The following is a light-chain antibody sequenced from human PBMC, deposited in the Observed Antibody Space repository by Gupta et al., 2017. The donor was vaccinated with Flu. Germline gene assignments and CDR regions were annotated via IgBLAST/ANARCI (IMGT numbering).Light chain of an antibody. CDR3: QQNENWPPCS. CDR2: GAS. V-gene: IGKV3-15*01. Sequence: EIMMTQSPATLSLFPGERATLSCRASQTVNTNVAWYKQKPGQAPGLLIYGASARATGVPARFSGSGYGTEFTLTISSRQSEDFAVYFCQQNENWPPCSFGQWTKLEIK. CDR1: QTVNTN. J-gene: IGKJ2*04.